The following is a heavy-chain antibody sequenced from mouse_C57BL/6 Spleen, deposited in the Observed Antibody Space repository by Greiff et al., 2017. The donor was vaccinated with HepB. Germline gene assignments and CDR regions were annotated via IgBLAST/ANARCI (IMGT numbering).Heavy chain of an antibody. J-gene: IGHJ4*01. CDR2: IDPETGGT. D-gene: IGHD1-1*01. CDR3: TRWDTTVVEGAMDY. V-gene: IGHV1-15*01. CDR1: GYTFTDYE. Sequence: QVQLKQSGAELVRPGASVTLSCKASGYTFTDYEMHWVKQTPVHGLEWIGAIDPETGGTAYNQKFKGKAILTADKSSSTAYMELRSLTSEDSAVYYCTRWDTTVVEGAMDYWGQGTSVTVSS.